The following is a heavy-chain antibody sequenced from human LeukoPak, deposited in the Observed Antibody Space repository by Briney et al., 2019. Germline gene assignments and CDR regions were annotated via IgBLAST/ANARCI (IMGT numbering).Heavy chain of an antibody. D-gene: IGHD3-16*02. V-gene: IGHV3-23*01. CDR2: ISGSGGST. Sequence: AGGSLRLSCAASGFTFSSYAMSWVRQAPGKGLEWVSAISGSGGSTYYADSVKGRFTISRDNSKNTLYLQMNSLRAEDTAVYYCAKDRLYDYVWGSYPYDYWGQGTLVTVSS. CDR1: GFTFSSYA. J-gene: IGHJ4*02. CDR3: AKDRLYDYVWGSYPYDY.